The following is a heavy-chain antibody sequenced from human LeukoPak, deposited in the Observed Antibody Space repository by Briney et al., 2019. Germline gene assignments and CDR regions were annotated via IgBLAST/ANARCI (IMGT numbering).Heavy chain of an antibody. CDR2: ISGSGGST. V-gene: IGHV3-23*01. CDR1: GFTFSRNG. CDR3: AKDPILSGYDF. J-gene: IGHJ4*02. D-gene: IGHD5-12*01. Sequence: GGTLRLSCAASGFTFSRNGMTWVRQAPGKGLEWVSAISGSGGSTYYADSVKGRFTISRDNSKNTLYLQMNSLRAEDTAVYYCAKDPILSGYDFWGQGTLVTVSS.